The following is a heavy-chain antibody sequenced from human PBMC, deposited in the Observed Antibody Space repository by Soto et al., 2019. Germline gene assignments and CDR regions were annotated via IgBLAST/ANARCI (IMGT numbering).Heavy chain of an antibody. CDR1: GYTFTSYD. D-gene: IGHD2-8*01. V-gene: IGHV1-8*01. J-gene: IGHJ5*02. Sequence: QVQLVQSGAEVKKPGASVKVSCKASGYTFTSYDINRVRQATGQGLEWMGWMNPQSGKTVYEQKLQGRVTMTRNTSISTAYMELRSLRSEDTAVYYCARDHSLMTPLDWFEPWGQGTLVTVSS. CDR2: MNPQSGKT. CDR3: ARDHSLMTPLDWFEP.